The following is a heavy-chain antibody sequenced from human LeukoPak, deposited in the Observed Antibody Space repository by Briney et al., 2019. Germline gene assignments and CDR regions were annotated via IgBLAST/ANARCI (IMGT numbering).Heavy chain of an antibody. CDR1: GFTFSSYW. CDR2: INSDGSST. J-gene: IGHJ6*02. CDR3: ARFPEVLRYFDWLPYVMDV. Sequence: GGSLRLSCAASGFTFSSYWMHWVRQAPGKGLVWVSRINSDGSSTSYADSVKGRFTISRDNAKNTLYLQMNSLRAEDTAVYYCARFPEVLRYFDWLPYVMDVWGQGTTVTVSS. V-gene: IGHV3-74*01. D-gene: IGHD3-9*01.